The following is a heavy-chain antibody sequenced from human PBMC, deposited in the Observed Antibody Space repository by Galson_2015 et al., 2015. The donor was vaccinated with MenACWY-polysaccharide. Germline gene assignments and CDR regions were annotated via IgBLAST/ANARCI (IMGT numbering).Heavy chain of an antibody. CDR1: GFTFSNFD. J-gene: IGHJ6*02. CDR2: ISYDGSNK. V-gene: IGHV3-30*18. CDR3: AKDRPLRGLTKFYYGMDA. D-gene: IGHD3-10*01. Sequence: SLRLSCAASGFTFSNFDFSDYAMHWVRQAPGKGLEWVAVISYDGSNKYYADSVKGRFTIARDNSRNTVYLQMHSLRAEDTAVYYCAKDRPLRGLTKFYYGMDAWGQGTTVTVSS.